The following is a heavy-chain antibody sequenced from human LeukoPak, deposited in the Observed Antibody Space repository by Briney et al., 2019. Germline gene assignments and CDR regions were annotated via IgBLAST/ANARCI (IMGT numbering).Heavy chain of an antibody. D-gene: IGHD3-22*01. J-gene: IGHJ4*02. CDR3: AGLVGRYSSGLYYYYFDY. CDR2: MYLSGTT. Sequence: PSETLSLTCTVSGGSISSYYWSWIRQPPGKGLEWIGEMYLSGTTHSNPSVKSRVTISIDKSKNQFSLNLSSVTAADTAVYYCAGLVGRYSSGLYYYYFDYWGQGTLVTVSS. V-gene: IGHV4-59*12. CDR1: GGSISSYY.